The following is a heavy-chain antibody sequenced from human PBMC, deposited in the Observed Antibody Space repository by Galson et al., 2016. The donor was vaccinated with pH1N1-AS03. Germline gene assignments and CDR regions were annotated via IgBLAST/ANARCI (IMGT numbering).Heavy chain of an antibody. CDR3: ARGNGRNFDC. Sequence: SLRLSCAGSGFTFDAYAMHWVRQAPGKGLEWVSGIDWNSGTIGYTDSVKGRFTISRDNAKNTLYLQMNSLRAEDTAVYYCARGNGRNFDCWGQGTLVTVSS. J-gene: IGHJ4*02. D-gene: IGHD5-24*01. CDR2: IDWNSGTI. CDR1: GFTFDAYA. V-gene: IGHV3-9*01.